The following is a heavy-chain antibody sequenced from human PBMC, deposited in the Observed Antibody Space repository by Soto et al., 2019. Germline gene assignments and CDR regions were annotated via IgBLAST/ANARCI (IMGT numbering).Heavy chain of an antibody. Sequence: QVQLQESGPGLVKPSETLSLTCRVSGDSISSYYWSWIRQPPGKGLEWIGYIYYSGSTNYNPSLKSRVPISVDTSKNQFSLKLSSLTAADTAVYYCARGCSSTTCPFDYWGQGALVTVSS. J-gene: IGHJ4*02. CDR2: IYYSGST. V-gene: IGHV4-59*01. D-gene: IGHD2-2*01. CDR3: ARGCSSTTCPFDY. CDR1: GDSISSYY.